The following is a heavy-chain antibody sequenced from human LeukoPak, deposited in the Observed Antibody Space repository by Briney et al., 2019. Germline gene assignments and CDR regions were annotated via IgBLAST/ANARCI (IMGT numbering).Heavy chain of an antibody. CDR3: ARGGYSFDS. CDR2: IYHSGST. V-gene: IGHV4-30-2*01. Sequence: LEWIGYIYHSGSTYYTPSLKSRVTVSIDSSKNQFSLKLTSAIAADTAVYYCARGGYSFDSWGQGTLVTVSS. D-gene: IGHD5-18*01. J-gene: IGHJ5*01.